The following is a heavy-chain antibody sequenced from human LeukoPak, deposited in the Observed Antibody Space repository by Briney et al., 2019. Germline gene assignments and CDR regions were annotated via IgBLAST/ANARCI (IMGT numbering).Heavy chain of an antibody. CDR2: ISSSSSYI. CDR1: GFTFSSYS. J-gene: IGHJ4*02. CDR3: ARSSSGDYSYYFDY. D-gene: IGHD2-21*01. V-gene: IGHV3-21*01. Sequence: GGSLRLSCAASGFTFSSYSMNWVRQAPGKGLEWVSPISSSSSYIYYADSVKGRFTISRDNAKNSLYLQMNSLRAEDTAVYYCARSSSGDYSYYFDYWGQGTLVTVSS.